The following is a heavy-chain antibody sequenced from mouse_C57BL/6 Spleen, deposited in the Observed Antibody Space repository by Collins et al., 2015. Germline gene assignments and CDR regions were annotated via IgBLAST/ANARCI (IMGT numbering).Heavy chain of an antibody. CDR2: IWSGGST. J-gene: IGHJ4*01. CDR1: GFSLTSYG. CDR3: ASNYYYAMDY. V-gene: IGHV2-2*02. Sequence: QVQLKQSGPGLVQPSQSLSITCTVSGFSLTSYGVHWVRQSPGKGLEWLGVIWSGGSTGYNAAFISRLSISKDNSKSQVFFKMNSLQANDTAIYYCASNYYYAMDYWGQGTSVTVSS.